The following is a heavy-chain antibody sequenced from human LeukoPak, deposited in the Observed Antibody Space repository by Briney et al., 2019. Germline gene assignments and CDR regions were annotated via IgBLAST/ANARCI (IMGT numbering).Heavy chain of an antibody. J-gene: IGHJ4*02. CDR1: GFTFSDYG. CDR3: ARGRLAAEGYYFDY. CDR2: IRYDGNAQ. V-gene: IGHV3-30*02. Sequence: GGSLRLSCAASGFTFSDYGIHWVRQAPGKGLEWVAFIRYDGNAQYYADSVKGRFTISRDNSKNTLYLQMNSLRAEDTAVYYCARGRLAAEGYYFDYWGQGTLVTVSS. D-gene: IGHD6-13*01.